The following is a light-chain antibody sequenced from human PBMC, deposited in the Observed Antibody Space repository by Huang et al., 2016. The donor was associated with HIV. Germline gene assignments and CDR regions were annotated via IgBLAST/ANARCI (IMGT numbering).Light chain of an antibody. CDR3: QQRSNWRT. V-gene: IGKV3-11*01. Sequence: DIVLTQSPATLSLSPGERATLSCRASQSVSSYLAWYQQKPGQDPRLLIYAASHMATGIPARFSGSGSGTDFTLTISSLEPEDFAVYYCQQRSNWRTFGQGTRLEMK. CDR2: AAS. CDR1: QSVSSY. J-gene: IGKJ5*01.